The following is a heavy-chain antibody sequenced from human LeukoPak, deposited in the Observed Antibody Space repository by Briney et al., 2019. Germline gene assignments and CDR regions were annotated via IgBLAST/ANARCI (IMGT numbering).Heavy chain of an antibody. CDR3: ARTDCTNGVCYIPYFDY. CDR2: INPSVGST. CDR1: GYTFTSYY. J-gene: IGHJ4*02. V-gene: IGHV1-46*01. D-gene: IGHD2-8*01. Sequence: ASVKVSCKASGYTFTSYYMHWVRQAPGQGLGWMGLINPSVGSTSYAQKFQGRVTMTRDTCTSTVYMELSSLRSEDTAVYYCARTDCTNGVCYIPYFDYWGQGTLVTVSS.